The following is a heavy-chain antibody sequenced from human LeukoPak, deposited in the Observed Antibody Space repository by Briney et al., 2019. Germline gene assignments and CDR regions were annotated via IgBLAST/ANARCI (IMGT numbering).Heavy chain of an antibody. CDR3: AELGITMIGGV. Sequence: GGSLRLSCAASGFTFSSYAMSWVRQAPGHGLEWVSYISSSGSTIYYADSVKGRFTISRDNAKNSLYLQMNSLRAEDTAVYYCAELGITMIGGVWGKGTTVTISS. CDR2: ISSSGSTI. D-gene: IGHD3-10*02. J-gene: IGHJ6*04. V-gene: IGHV3-48*03. CDR1: GFTFSSYA.